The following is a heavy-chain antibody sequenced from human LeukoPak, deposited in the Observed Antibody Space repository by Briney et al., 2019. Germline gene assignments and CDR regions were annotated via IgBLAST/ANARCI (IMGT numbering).Heavy chain of an antibody. V-gene: IGHV3-23*01. CDR2: ITGSGGRT. CDR1: GFTFSSYA. J-gene: IGHJ4*02. D-gene: IGHD1-26*01. Sequence: GGSLRLSCAASGFTFSSYAMNWVRQAPGKGLEWVSAITGSGGRTYYADSVKGWFTISRDNSKNTLYLQMNSLRAEDTAIYYCAKEYTGTFSPFPSYFDNWGQGTLVTVSS. CDR3: AKEYTGTFSPFPSYFDN.